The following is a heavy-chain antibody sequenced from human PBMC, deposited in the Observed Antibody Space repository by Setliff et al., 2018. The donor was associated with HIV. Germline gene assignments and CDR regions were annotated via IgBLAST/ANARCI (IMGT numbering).Heavy chain of an antibody. V-gene: IGHV3-49*04. CDR3: TRAIAAAPLGWYYGMDV. J-gene: IGHJ6*02. Sequence: GESLRLSCTASGFTFGDYAMSWVRQAPGKGLEWVGFIRRKAYGGTTEYAASVKGRFTISRDDSKSIAYLQMNSLKIEDTAVYYCTRAIAAAPLGWYYGMDVWGQGTTVTVSS. D-gene: IGHD6-13*01. CDR1: GFTFGDYA. CDR2: IRRKAYGGTT.